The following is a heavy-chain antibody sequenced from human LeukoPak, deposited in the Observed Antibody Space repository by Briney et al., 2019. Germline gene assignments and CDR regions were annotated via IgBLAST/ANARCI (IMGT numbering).Heavy chain of an antibody. J-gene: IGHJ4*02. CDR3: ARHVGYDSSESFDY. CDR1: GGSINSYY. V-gene: IGHV4-59*08. D-gene: IGHD3-22*01. Sequence: SETLSLTCTVSGGSINSYYGSWLRQPPGKGLEWIGYIYYSGSTNYNPSLKSRVTISVDTSKNQFSLKLSSVTAADTAVYYCARHVGYDSSESFDYWGQGTLVTVSS. CDR2: IYYSGST.